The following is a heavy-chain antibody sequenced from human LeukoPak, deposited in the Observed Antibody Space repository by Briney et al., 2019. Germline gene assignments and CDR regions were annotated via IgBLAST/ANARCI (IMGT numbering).Heavy chain of an antibody. Sequence: GGSLRLSCAASGFTFSDYYMSWIRQAPGKGLEWVSYISSSGSTIYYADSVKGRFTISRDNSKNTLYLQMNSLRAEDTAVYYCAKDLGIAVDDLHWGQGTLVTVSS. CDR1: GFTFSDYY. CDR2: ISSSGSTI. D-gene: IGHD6-19*01. V-gene: IGHV3-11*01. CDR3: AKDLGIAVDDLH. J-gene: IGHJ4*02.